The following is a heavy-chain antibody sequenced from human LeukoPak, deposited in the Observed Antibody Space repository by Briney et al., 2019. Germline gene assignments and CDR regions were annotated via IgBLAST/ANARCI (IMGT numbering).Heavy chain of an antibody. D-gene: IGHD3-22*01. Sequence: SETLSLTCTVSGGSISSGAYYWSWIRQHPGKGLEWIGYIYYSGSTYYSGSTSYNPSLRSRVTISVDTSKNQFSLKLSSVTAADTAVYYCAREQYYYDSSGYFNWFDPWGQGTLVTVSS. CDR3: AREQYYYDSSGYFNWFDP. J-gene: IGHJ5*02. CDR1: GGSISSGAYY. CDR2: IYYSGSTYYSGST. V-gene: IGHV4-31*03.